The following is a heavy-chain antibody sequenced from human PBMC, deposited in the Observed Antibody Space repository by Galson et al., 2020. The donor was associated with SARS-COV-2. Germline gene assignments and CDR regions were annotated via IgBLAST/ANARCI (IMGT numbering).Heavy chain of an antibody. D-gene: IGHD5-12*01. CDR1: GGSINTYY. CDR3: ARHSGQMAKMEFDH. J-gene: IGHJ4*02. Sequence: SETLSLTCTVSGGSINTYYWSWIRQPPGKGLEWIGYINYSGSTNYNPSLKSRVIMSVDMSKNQFYLKVRSVTAADTAVYYCARHSGQMAKMEFDHWGQGILVTVSS. V-gene: IGHV4-59*01. CDR2: INYSGST.